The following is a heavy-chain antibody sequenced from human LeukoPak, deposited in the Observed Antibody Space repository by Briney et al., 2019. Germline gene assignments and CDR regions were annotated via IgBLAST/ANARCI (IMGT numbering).Heavy chain of an antibody. V-gene: IGHV1-3*01. CDR1: GYTFTSYA. CDR2: INAGNGNT. D-gene: IGHD6-13*01. CDR3: ARVSLAAAGTDYYYYGMDV. J-gene: IGHJ6*02. Sequence: ASVKVSCKASGYTFTSYAMHWVRQAPGQRLEWMGWINAGNGNTKYSQKFQGRVTITRDTSASTAYMELSSLRSEDTAVYYCARVSLAAAGTDYYYYGMDVWGQGTTVTVSS.